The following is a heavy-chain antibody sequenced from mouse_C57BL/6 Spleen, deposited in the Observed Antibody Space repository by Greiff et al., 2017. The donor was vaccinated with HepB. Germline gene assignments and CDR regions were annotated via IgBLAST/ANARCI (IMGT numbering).Heavy chain of an antibody. CDR1: GYAFSSSW. V-gene: IGHV1-82*01. CDR2: IYPGDGDT. Sequence: VQLQQSGPELVKPGASVKISCKASGYAFSSSWMNWVKQRPGKGLEWIGRIYPGDGDTNYNGKFTGKATLTADKSSSTAYMQLSSLTSEDSAVYFCARSFYYYGSSHVDYWGQGTTLTVSS. CDR3: ARSFYYYGSSHVDY. J-gene: IGHJ2*01. D-gene: IGHD1-1*01.